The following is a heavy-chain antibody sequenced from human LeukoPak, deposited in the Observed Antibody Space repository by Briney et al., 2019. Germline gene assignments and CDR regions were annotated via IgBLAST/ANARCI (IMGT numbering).Heavy chain of an antibody. D-gene: IGHD6-13*01. CDR3: GGLQVAAGTIDY. CDR2: IYYSGST. J-gene: IGHJ4*02. V-gene: IGHV4-59*01. Sequence: SETLSLTCTVSGGSISSYYWSWIRQPPGKGLEWIGYIYYSGSTNYNPSLKSRVTISVDTSKNQFSLKLSSVAAADTAVYYCGGLQVAAGTIDYWGQGTLVTVSS. CDR1: GGSISSYY.